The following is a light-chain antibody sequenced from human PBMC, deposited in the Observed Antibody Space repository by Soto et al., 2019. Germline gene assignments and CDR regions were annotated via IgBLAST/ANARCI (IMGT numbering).Light chain of an antibody. CDR1: QSVSSSY. CDR2: GAS. CDR3: QHYRTS. J-gene: IGKJ4*01. Sequence: EIVLTQSPGTLSLSPGERATLSCRASQSVSSSYLAWYQQKPGQAPRQLIYGASSRATGIPDRFSGSGSGTVFTLTIPRLEPEDFSVYYCQHYRTSFGGGTRVEIK. V-gene: IGKV3-20*01.